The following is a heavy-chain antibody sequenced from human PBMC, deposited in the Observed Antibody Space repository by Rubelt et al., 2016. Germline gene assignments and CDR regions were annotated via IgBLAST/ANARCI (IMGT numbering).Heavy chain of an antibody. CDR1: GGSFSGDY. V-gene: IGHV4-34*01. CDR3: ARGRNQWLVGHYYYDGLDV. D-gene: IGHD6-19*01. J-gene: IGHJ6*02. Sequence: QVHLQQWGAGLLKPSETLSLTCAVYGGSFSGDYWTYIRQPPGTGLEWIGEIDHSGSTNYNPSLKSRLTRSVDTSRNPLSRKRSSVTAADTAVDYCARGRNQWLVGHYYYDGLDVWGQGTTVTVSS. CDR2: IDHSGST.